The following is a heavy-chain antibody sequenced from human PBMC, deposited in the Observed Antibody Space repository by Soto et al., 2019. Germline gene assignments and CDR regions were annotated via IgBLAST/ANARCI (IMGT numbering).Heavy chain of an antibody. V-gene: IGHV4-4*02. CDR2: IYHSGST. D-gene: IGHD2-15*01. Sequence: SETLSLTCAVSGVSISISNWWSWVRQPPGKGLEWIGEIYHSGSTNYNPSLKSRVTISVDKSKNQFSLKLSAVTAADTAVYYCASFAFRDEVIVDYWGQGTLVTVSS. J-gene: IGHJ4*02. CDR1: GVSISISNW. CDR3: ASFAFRDEVIVDY.